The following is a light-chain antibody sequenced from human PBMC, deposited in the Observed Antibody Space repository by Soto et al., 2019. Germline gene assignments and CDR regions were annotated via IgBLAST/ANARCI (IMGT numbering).Light chain of an antibody. CDR3: QQYSRAPIT. J-gene: IGKJ5*01. V-gene: IGKV3-20*01. CDR1: RGVGIY. CDR2: DTS. Sequence: EIVLTQSPATLSLSPGERATLSCRASRGVGIYLAWYQQKPGQAPRLLIYDTSRRATGIPDWFSGSGFGTYFTLTISRLEPEDSAVYYCQQYSRAPITFGLGTRLESK.